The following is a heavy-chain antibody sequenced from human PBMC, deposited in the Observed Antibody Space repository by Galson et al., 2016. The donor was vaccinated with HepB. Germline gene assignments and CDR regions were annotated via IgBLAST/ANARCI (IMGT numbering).Heavy chain of an antibody. D-gene: IGHD2-15*01. Sequence: SLRLSCAASGYTFSNAWMTWVRQAPGKGLEWLSYISSDGGHKNYADSVQGRFIISRDNSNNTLYVQMNSLRGEDTAVYYCARGGNVVTPESPTFDHWGQGALVTVSS. J-gene: IGHJ4*02. V-gene: IGHV3-30-3*01. CDR3: ARGGNVVTPESPTFDH. CDR2: ISSDGGHK. CDR1: GYTFSNAW.